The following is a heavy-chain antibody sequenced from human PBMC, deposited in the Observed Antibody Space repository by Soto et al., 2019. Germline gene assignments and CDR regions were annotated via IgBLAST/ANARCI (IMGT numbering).Heavy chain of an antibody. CDR2: IYPGDSDT. CDR1: GYSFSTYW. V-gene: IGHV5-51*01. CDR3: ARQRGDYGFDY. Sequence: GESLKISCKGSGYSFSTYWIAWVRQMPGKGLEWMGIIYPGDSDTIYSPSFQGQVTISADKSISTAYLQWSSLKASDTAMYYCARQRGDYGFDYWGQGTLVTVSS. D-gene: IGHD4-17*01. J-gene: IGHJ4*02.